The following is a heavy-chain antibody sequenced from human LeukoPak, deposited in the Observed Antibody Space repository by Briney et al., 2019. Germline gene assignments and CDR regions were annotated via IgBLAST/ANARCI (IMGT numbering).Heavy chain of an antibody. CDR3: ARGLVLATDDAFDI. CDR2: VYDNDIS. D-gene: IGHD5-12*01. CDR1: GASIRSYF. V-gene: IGHV4-59*01. Sequence: PSETLSLTCSVSGASIRSYFWSWIRQSPGKELGGIGYVYDNDISNFNPSLESRVTILVDRSKSQFSLKLRSVTAADTAVYYCARGLVLATDDAFDIWGPGTMVTVSS. J-gene: IGHJ3*02.